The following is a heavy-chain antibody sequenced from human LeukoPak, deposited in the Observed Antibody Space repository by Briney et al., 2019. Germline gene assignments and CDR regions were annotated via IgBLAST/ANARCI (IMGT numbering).Heavy chain of an antibody. CDR3: ARDREAWYFDF. CDR2: IWYDGSNK. Sequence: GGSLRLSCAASAFTFSSFGMHWVRQAPGKGLEWVAVIWYDGSNKYYADSVEGRFTISRDNSKNTLYLQMNSLRAEDTAVYYCARDREAWYFDFWGQGTLVTVSS. V-gene: IGHV3-33*01. J-gene: IGHJ4*02. CDR1: AFTFSSFG.